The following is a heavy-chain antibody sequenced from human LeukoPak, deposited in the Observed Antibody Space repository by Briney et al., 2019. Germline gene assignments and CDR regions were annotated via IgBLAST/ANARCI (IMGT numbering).Heavy chain of an antibody. J-gene: IGHJ6*03. CDR1: GGTFSSYA. CDR3: ARDRVVRGYMDV. Sequence: ASVKVSCKASGGTFSSYAISWVRQAPGQGLEWMGGIIPIFGTANYAQKFQGRVTITADKSTSTAYMELSSLRSEDTAVYYCARDRVVRGYMDVWGKGTTVTVSS. CDR2: IIPIFGTA. D-gene: IGHD3-10*01. V-gene: IGHV1-69*06.